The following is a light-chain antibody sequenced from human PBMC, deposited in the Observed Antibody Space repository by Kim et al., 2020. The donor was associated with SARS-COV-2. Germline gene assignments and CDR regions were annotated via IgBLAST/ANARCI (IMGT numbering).Light chain of an antibody. CDR3: QSYDSNNHVI. J-gene: IGLJ2*01. Sequence: KTVSSSWTGSVGSIDSNYVQWYRQRPGSAPTILIYEDNQRPAGVPERISGSVDSSSNSASLTISGLKPEDEADYYCQSYDSNNHVIFGGGTQLTVL. CDR1: VGSIDSNY. CDR2: EDN. V-gene: IGLV6-57*02.